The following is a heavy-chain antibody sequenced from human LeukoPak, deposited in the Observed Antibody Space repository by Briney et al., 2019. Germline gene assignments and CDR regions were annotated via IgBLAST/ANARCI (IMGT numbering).Heavy chain of an antibody. J-gene: IGHJ1*01. Sequence: PSETLSLTCTVSGGSISSYYWSWIRQPPGKGLEWIGYIYYSGSTNYNPSLKSRVTISVDTSKNQFSLKLSSVTAADTAVYYCARVDGLGYYDSSGYFLFQHWGQGTLVTVSS. CDR2: IYYSGST. CDR1: GGSISSYY. CDR3: ARVDGLGYYDSSGYFLFQH. D-gene: IGHD3-22*01. V-gene: IGHV4-59*01.